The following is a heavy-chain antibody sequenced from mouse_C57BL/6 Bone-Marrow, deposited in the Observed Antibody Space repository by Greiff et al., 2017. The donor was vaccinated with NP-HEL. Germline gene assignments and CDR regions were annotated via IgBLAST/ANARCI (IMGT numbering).Heavy chain of an antibody. V-gene: IGHV1-22*01. J-gene: IGHJ3*01. D-gene: IGHD1-1*01. CDR1: GYTFTDYN. Sequence: VQLQQSGPELVKPGASVKMSCKASGYTFTDYNMHWVKQSHGKSLEWIGYINPNNGGTSYNQKFKGKATLTVNKSSSTAYMELRSLTSEDSAVYYCARSGDGSSPAWFAYWGQGTLVTVSA. CDR2: INPNNGGT. CDR3: ARSGDGSSPAWFAY.